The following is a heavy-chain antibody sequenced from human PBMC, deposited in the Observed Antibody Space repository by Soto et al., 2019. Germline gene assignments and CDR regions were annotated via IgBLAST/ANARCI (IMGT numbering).Heavy chain of an antibody. V-gene: IGHV4-4*02. D-gene: IGHD1-1*01. CDR1: GGSVRAPDW. Sequence: SETLSLTTTLSGGSVRAPDWWNWVRQSPDKGLEWIAEVHISGHSNYNPSLRSRVSVSIDSSKNQFYLNLNSVTAADTAIYYCARVRQGCSANNCYFDPWGQGTQVTV. J-gene: IGHJ5*01. CDR3: ARVRQGCSANNCYFDP. CDR2: VHISGHS.